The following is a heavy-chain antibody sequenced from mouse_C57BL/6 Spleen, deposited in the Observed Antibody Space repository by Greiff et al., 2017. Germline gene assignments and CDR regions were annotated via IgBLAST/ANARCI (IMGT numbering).Heavy chain of an antibody. CDR2: IYPGDGDT. J-gene: IGHJ2*01. Sequence: VQLQQSGPELVKPGASVKISCTASGYAFSGSCMNWVKQRPGQGLEWIGRIYPGDGDTNYNEKFKGKATLTADKSSSTAYMELRSLTSEDSAVYFGARAGSGTVDYWGQGTTLTV. CDR3: ARAGSGTVDY. CDR1: GYAFSGSC. V-gene: IGHV1-82*01. D-gene: IGHD4-1*01.